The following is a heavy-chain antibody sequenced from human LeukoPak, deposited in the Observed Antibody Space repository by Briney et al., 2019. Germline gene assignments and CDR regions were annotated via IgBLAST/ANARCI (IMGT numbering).Heavy chain of an antibody. J-gene: IGHJ4*02. CDR3: ARVGGNLGGFDY. D-gene: IGHD2-21*02. Sequence: SVKVSCKASGGTFSSYAISWVRQAPGQGLEWMGGIIPIFGTANYAQKFQGRVTITADESTSTAYMELSSLRSEDTAVYYCARVGGNLGGFDYWGQGTLVTVSS. CDR2: IIPIFGTA. V-gene: IGHV1-69*01. CDR1: GGTFSSYA.